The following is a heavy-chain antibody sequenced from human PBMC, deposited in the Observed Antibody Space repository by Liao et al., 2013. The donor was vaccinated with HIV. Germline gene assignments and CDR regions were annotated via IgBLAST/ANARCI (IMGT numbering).Heavy chain of an antibody. CDR3: ARGGSSSSPSTY. J-gene: IGHJ4*02. CDR1: GGSISSGVYY. CDR2: ISYSGTT. D-gene: IGHD6-13*01. V-gene: IGHV4-39*07. Sequence: QLQVQESGPGLVKPSETLSLTCSGSGGSISSGVYYWGWIRQPPGKGLEWIGTISYSGTTYYNPSLNRRVTISQVTSKNQFSLTLSSVTAADTAVYYCARGGSSSSPSTYWGQGTLVTVSS.